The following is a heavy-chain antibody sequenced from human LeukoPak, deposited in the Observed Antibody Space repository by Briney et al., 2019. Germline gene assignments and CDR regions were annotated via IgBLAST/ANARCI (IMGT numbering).Heavy chain of an antibody. D-gene: IGHD4-17*01. J-gene: IGHJ4*02. V-gene: IGHV4-34*01. Sequence: PSETLSLTCAVYGGSFSGYYWSWIRQPPGKGLEWIGEINHSGSTNYNPSLKSRVTISVDTSKNQFSLKLSSVTAADTAVYYCARASVTVNSTPFDYWGQGTLVTVSS. CDR1: GGSFSGYY. CDR2: INHSGST. CDR3: ARASVTVNSTPFDY.